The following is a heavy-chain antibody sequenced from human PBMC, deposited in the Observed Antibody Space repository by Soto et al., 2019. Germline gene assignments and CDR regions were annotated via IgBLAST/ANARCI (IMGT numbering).Heavy chain of an antibody. V-gene: IGHV3-33*01. Sequence: GGSLRLSCAASGFTFSGLGMHWVRQAPGKGLEWVAVIRYDGSNIYYAEAVKGRFTISRDNSKNTLYLQMNSLRPEDTAVYYCARFSRQQLPDWFEPWGQGILVSVSS. CDR1: GFTFSGLG. CDR3: ARFSRQQLPDWFEP. D-gene: IGHD6-13*01. J-gene: IGHJ5*02. CDR2: IRYDGSNI.